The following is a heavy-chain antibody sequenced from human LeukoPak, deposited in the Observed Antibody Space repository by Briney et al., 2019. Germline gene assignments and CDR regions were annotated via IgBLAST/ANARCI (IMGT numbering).Heavy chain of an antibody. D-gene: IGHD6-19*01. V-gene: IGHV4-38-2*02. J-gene: IGHJ3*02. CDR3: ARWLGSGFDM. Sequence: SETLSHTCIVSGYSVSSNSYWAWIRQSPGKGLEWIGSIHHGGNTYYNPSLMSRVCMSIDTSKNQCSMNLSTVTPADTAVFYCARWLGSGFDMWGQGTMVTVSS. CDR2: IHHGGNT. CDR1: GYSVSSNSY.